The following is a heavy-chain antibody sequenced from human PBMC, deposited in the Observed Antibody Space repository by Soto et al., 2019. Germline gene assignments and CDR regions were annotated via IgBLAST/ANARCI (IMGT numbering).Heavy chain of an antibody. CDR1: GYTLTELS. CDR2: FDPEDGET. V-gene: IGHV1-24*01. J-gene: IGHJ6*02. D-gene: IGHD3-16*01. Sequence: ASVKVSCKVSGYTLTELSMHWVRQAPGKGLEWMGGFDPEDGETIYAQKFQGRVTITEDTSTDTAYMELSSLRSEDTAVYYCAMGQDYYYYYGMDVWGQGTTVTVSS. CDR3: AMGQDYYYYYGMDV.